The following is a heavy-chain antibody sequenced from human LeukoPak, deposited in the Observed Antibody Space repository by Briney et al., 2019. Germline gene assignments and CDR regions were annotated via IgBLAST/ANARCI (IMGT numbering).Heavy chain of an antibody. CDR1: GGSISSYY. D-gene: IGHD1-26*01. J-gene: IGHJ4*02. CDR2: IYYSGST. CDR3: ARHELVGATTYFDY. V-gene: IGHV4-59*08. Sequence: PSETLSLTCTVSGGSISSYYWSWIRQPPGKGLEWIGYIYYSGSTNYNPSLKSRVTISVDASKNQFPLKLSSVTAADTAVYYCARHELVGATTYFDYWGQGTLVTVSS.